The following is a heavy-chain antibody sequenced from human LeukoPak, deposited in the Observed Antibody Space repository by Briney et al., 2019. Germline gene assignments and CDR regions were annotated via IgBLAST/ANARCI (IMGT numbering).Heavy chain of an antibody. CDR3: AKDKTYYYGSGSGVYGMDV. J-gene: IGHJ6*02. Sequence: GRSLRLSCAVSGFTFDDYAMHWVRQAPGKGLEWVSLISWDGGSTYYADSVKGRFTISRDNSKNSLYLQMNSLRAEDTALYYCAKDKTYYYGSGSGVYGMDVWGQGTTVTVSS. V-gene: IGHV3-43D*03. CDR2: ISWDGGST. CDR1: GFTFDDYA. D-gene: IGHD3-10*01.